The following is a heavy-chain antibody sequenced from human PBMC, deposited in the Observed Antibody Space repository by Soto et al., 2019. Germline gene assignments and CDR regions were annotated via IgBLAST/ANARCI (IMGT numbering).Heavy chain of an antibody. CDR3: ARDHYFDGVPFDY. CDR2: IWYDGSNK. Sequence: GGSLRLSCAASGFTFSSYGMHWVRQAPGKGLEWVAVIWYDGSNKYYADSVKGRFTISRDNSKNTLYLQMNSLRAEDTAVYYCARDHYFDGVPFDYWGQGTLVTVSS. CDR1: GFTFSSYG. J-gene: IGHJ4*02. V-gene: IGHV3-33*01. D-gene: IGHD3-22*01.